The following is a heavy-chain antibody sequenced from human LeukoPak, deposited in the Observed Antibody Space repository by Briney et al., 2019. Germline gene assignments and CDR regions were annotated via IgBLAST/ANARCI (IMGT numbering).Heavy chain of an antibody. V-gene: IGHV3-23*01. CDR2: ISGSGGNT. CDR3: AKEAVDYDILTGHYTTGYFDY. Sequence: GGSLRLSCAASGFTFSSYAMSWVRQAPGKGLEWVSGISGSGGNTYYADSVKGRFTISRDNSKNTLYLQMSSLRAEDTAVYYCAKEAVDYDILTGHYTTGYFDYWGQGTLVTVSS. D-gene: IGHD3-9*01. CDR1: GFTFSSYA. J-gene: IGHJ4*02.